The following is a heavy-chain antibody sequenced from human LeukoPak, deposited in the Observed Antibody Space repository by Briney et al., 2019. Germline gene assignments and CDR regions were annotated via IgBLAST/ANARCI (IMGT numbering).Heavy chain of an antibody. CDR2: MNPNSGNT. CDR3: ARVGDLWSGYAYYYYGMDV. Sequence: GASVKVSCKASGYTFTSYDINWVRQATGQGLEWMGWMNPNSGNTGYAQKFQGRVTMTRNTSISTAYMELSSLRSEDTAVYYCARVGDLWSGYAYYYYGMDVWGQGTTVTVSS. D-gene: IGHD3-3*01. V-gene: IGHV1-8*01. J-gene: IGHJ6*02. CDR1: GYTFTSYD.